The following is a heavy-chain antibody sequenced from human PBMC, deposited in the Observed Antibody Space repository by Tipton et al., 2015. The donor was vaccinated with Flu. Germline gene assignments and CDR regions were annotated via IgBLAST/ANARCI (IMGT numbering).Heavy chain of an antibody. CDR2: INAGNGNT. D-gene: IGHD6-13*01. J-gene: IGHJ3*02. Sequence: QSGPEVKKPGASVKVSCKASGYTFTSYAMHWVRQAPGQRLEWMGWINAGNGNTKYSQEFQGRVTITRDTSASTAYMELSSLRSEDMAVYYCAVLSSSGDAFDIWGQGTTVTVSS. V-gene: IGHV1-3*03. CDR1: GYTFTSYA. CDR3: AVLSSSGDAFDI.